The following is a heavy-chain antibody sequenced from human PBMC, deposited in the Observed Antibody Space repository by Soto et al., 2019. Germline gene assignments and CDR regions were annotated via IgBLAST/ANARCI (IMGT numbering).Heavy chain of an antibody. CDR3: TRTISALPGDDY. V-gene: IGHV3-7*01. J-gene: IGHJ4*02. D-gene: IGHD6-6*01. CDR2: IKQDGSER. Sequence: EVQLVESGGGLVQPGGSLRLSCAASGFTFNRYWMGWVRQAPGKGPEWLANIKQDGSERYYVDSVKGRFTISRDNVKNSVSLLMNSLRAADTAVYDCTRTISALPGDDYGGQGPLVTVSS. CDR1: GFTFNRYW.